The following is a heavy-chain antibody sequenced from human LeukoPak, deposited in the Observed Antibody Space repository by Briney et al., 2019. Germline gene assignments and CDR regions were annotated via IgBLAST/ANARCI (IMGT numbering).Heavy chain of an antibody. CDR3: ARYSSSYYYYYMDV. V-gene: IGHV4-61*01. CDR1: GGSVSSGSYY. CDR2: IYYSGST. J-gene: IGHJ6*03. Sequence: PSETLSLTCTVSGGSVSSGSYYWSWIRQPPGKGPEWIGYIYYSGSTNYNPSLKSRVTISVDTSKNQFSLKLSSVTAADTAVYYCARYSSSYYYYYMDVWGKGTTVTVSS. D-gene: IGHD6-19*01.